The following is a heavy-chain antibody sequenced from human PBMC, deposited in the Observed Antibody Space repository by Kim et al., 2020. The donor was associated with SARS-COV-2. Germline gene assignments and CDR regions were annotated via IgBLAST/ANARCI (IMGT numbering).Heavy chain of an antibody. J-gene: IGHJ3*01. CDR3: AKREARYCSSTSCYFPF. D-gene: IGHD2-2*01. CDR2: ISYDGSNK. V-gene: IGHV3-30*18. Sequence: GGSLRLSCAASGFTFSSYGMHWVRQAPGKGLEWVAVISYDGSNKYYADSVKGRFTISRDNSKNTLYLQMNSLRAEDTAVYYCAKREARYCSSTSCYFPF. CDR1: GFTFSSYG.